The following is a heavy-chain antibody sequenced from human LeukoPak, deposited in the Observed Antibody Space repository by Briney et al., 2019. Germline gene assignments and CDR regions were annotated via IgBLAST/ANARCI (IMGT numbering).Heavy chain of an antibody. V-gene: IGHV4-39*07. D-gene: IGHD2-2*01. CDR3: AREAYCSSTSCYGLDWFDP. Sequence: SETLSLTCTVSGGSISSSSYYWGWIRQPPGKGLEWIGSIYYSGSTYYNPSLKSRVTISVDTSKNQFSLKLSSVTAADTAVYYCAREAYCSSTSCYGLDWFDPWGQGTLVTVSS. J-gene: IGHJ5*02. CDR1: GGSISSSSYY. CDR2: IYYSGST.